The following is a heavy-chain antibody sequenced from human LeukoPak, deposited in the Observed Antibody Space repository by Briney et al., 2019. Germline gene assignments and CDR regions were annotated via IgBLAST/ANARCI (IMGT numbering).Heavy chain of an antibody. Sequence: SETLSLTCAVYGGSFSGYYWSWIRQPPGKGLEWIGEINHSGSTNYNPSLKSRVTISVDTSKNQFSLKLSSVTAADTAVYYCAREVSGWVDYWGQGTLVTVSS. D-gene: IGHD6-19*01. CDR2: INHSGST. CDR3: AREVSGWVDY. J-gene: IGHJ4*02. V-gene: IGHV4-34*01. CDR1: GGSFSGYY.